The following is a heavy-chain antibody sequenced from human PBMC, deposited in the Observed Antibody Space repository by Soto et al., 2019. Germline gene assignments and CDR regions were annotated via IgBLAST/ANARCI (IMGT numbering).Heavy chain of an antibody. V-gene: IGHV3-73*01. D-gene: IGHD1-26*01. Sequence: GSLILSCAASGFTFSGSAMHWVRQASGKGLEWVGRIRSKANSYATAYAASVKGRFTISRDDSKNTAYLQMNSLKTEDTAVYYCTRHREPRGGVGATTDYDYWGQGTLVTVSS. CDR1: GFTFSGSA. CDR2: IRSKANSYAT. CDR3: TRHREPRGGVGATTDYDY. J-gene: IGHJ4*02.